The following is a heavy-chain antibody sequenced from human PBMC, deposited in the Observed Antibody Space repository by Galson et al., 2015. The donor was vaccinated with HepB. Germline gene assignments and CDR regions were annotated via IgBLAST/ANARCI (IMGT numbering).Heavy chain of an antibody. J-gene: IGHJ1*01. Sequence: SLRLSCAASGFTFGSYAMHWVRQAPGKGLEWVAVISYDGSNKYYADSVKGRFTISRDNSKNTLYLQMNSLRAEDTAVYYCARVRGLGAVAGKYFQHWGQGTLVTVSS. V-gene: IGHV3-30-3*01. CDR2: ISYDGSNK. CDR1: GFTFGSYA. CDR3: ARVRGLGAVAGKYFQH. D-gene: IGHD6-19*01.